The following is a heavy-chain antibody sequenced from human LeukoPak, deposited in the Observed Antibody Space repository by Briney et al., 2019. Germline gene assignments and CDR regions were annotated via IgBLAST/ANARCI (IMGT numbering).Heavy chain of an antibody. Sequence: SETLSLTCTASGDSINSSNYYWGWIRQPPGKGLEWIGNIYYGGSTYYKPSLKSRVTISVGTSKNQFSLTLSSVTAADTAVYYCAGLYASGSYYGYWGQGALVTVSS. CDR1: GDSINSSNYY. D-gene: IGHD3-10*01. CDR2: IYYGGST. V-gene: IGHV4-39*01. J-gene: IGHJ4*02. CDR3: AGLYASGSYYGY.